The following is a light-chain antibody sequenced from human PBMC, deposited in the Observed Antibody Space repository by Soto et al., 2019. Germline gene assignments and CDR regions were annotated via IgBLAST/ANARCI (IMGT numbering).Light chain of an antibody. CDR3: QKYNSAPPLT. V-gene: IGKV1-27*01. CDR1: QGISNY. Sequence: DIQMTQSPSSLSASVGDRVTITCRASQGISNYLAWYQQKPGKVPKLLIYAASTLQSGVPSRFSGNGSGTEFTLNISSLQHEDVATYYCQKYNSAPPLTFGGGTKIEIK. CDR2: AAS. J-gene: IGKJ4*01.